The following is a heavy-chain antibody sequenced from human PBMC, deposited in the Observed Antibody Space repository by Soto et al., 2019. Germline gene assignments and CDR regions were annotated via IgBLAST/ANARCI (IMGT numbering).Heavy chain of an antibody. Sequence: SETLSLTCTVSGGSISSYYWSWIRQPPGKGLEWIGYIYYSGSTNYNPSLKSRVTISVDTSKNQFSLKLSSVTAADTAVYYCAKYSSGWYAFFDYWGQGTLVTVSS. CDR1: GGSISSYY. J-gene: IGHJ4*02. V-gene: IGHV4-59*08. CDR2: IYYSGST. D-gene: IGHD6-19*01. CDR3: AKYSSGWYAFFDY.